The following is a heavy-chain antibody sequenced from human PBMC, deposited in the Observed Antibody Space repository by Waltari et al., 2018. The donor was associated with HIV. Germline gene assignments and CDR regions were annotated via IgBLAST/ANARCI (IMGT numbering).Heavy chain of an antibody. J-gene: IGHJ3*01. CDR1: GFTFKPYS. CDR2: ISDDSSFS. Sequence: ESGGGRAKPGGTLKLSCSGSGFTFKPYSVSWIRQTPGRGLEGISSISDDSSFSYYAESVKGRFTVSRDNVRNSVFLQMNDVRAEDTAKYFCGAFLCAEDCRDGFDVWGQGTMVTVSS. V-gene: IGHV3-21*06. D-gene: IGHD2-21*02. CDR3: GAFLCAEDCRDGFDV.